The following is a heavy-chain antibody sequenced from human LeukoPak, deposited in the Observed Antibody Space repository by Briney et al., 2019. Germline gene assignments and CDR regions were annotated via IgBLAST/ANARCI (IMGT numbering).Heavy chain of an antibody. Sequence: PGGSLRLSCAASGLSFSSFAMNWVRQAPGKGLEWVSAVRGSDAGTSYADSVRGRFTISRDNSKNTLYLQMNSLRAEDTAVYYCAKNRGGSYYSGSDYWGQGTLVTVSS. D-gene: IGHD1-26*01. V-gene: IGHV3-23*01. J-gene: IGHJ4*02. CDR2: VRGSDAGT. CDR1: GLSFSSFA. CDR3: AKNRGGSYYSGSDY.